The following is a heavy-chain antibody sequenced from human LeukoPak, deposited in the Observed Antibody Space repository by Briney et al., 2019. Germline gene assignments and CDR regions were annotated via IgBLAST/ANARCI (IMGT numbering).Heavy chain of an antibody. J-gene: IGHJ4*02. CDR2: IKQDGSEK. D-gene: IGHD3-10*01. Sequence: PGGSLRLSCAASGFTFSSSWMSWVRQAPGKGLEWVANIKQDGSEKYYVDSVKGRFTISRDNAKNSLYLQMNSLRAEDTAVYYCARVWDYYGSGTIDYWGQGPLVTVSS. V-gene: IGHV3-7*01. CDR3: ARVWDYYGSGTIDY. CDR1: GFTFSSSW.